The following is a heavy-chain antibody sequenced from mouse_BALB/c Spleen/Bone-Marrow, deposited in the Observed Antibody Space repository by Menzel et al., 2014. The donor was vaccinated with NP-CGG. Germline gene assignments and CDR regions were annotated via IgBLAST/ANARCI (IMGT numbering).Heavy chain of an antibody. CDR2: VNPNIGGT. Sequence: EVQRVESGPELLKPGASVKISCKTSGYTFTDYTLHWVKQSHGKSLEWIGGVNPNIGGTNYNQKFKGKATLTLDKPSSTAYMELRSLTSEDSAVYYCARGRTAYWGQGTLVTVSA. V-gene: IGHV1-18*01. J-gene: IGHJ3*01. CDR3: ARGRTAY. CDR1: GYTFTDYT.